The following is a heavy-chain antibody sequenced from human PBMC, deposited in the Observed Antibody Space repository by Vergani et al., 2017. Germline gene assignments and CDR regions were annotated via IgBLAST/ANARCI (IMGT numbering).Heavy chain of an antibody. D-gene: IGHD1-1*01. J-gene: IGHJ4*02. CDR1: GYTFTGYY. V-gene: IGHV1-2*02. Sequence: QVQLVQSGAEVKKPGASVKVSCKASGYTFTGYYMHWVRQAPGQGLEWMGWINPNSGGTNYAQKFQGRVTMTRDTSISTAYMELSRLRSDDTAVYFCARGGTWFSQYNWNDGAFDYWGQGTLVTVSS. CDR2: INPNSGGT. CDR3: ARGGTWFSQYNWNDGAFDY.